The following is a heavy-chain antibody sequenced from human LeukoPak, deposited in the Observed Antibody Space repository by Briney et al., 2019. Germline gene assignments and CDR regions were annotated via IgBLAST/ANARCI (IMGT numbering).Heavy chain of an antibody. D-gene: IGHD3-9*01. Sequence: ASVKASCKASGGTFSSYAISWVRQAPGQGLEWMGGIIPIFGTANYAQKFQGRVTITTDESTSTAYMELSSLRSEDTAVYYCARVEGDILTGYYNNDYWGQGTLVTVSS. V-gene: IGHV1-69*05. CDR3: ARVEGDILTGYYNNDY. J-gene: IGHJ4*02. CDR2: IIPIFGTA. CDR1: GGTFSSYA.